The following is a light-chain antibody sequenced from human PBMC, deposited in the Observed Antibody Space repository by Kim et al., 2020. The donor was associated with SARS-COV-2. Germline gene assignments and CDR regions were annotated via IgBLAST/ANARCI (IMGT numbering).Light chain of an antibody. J-gene: IGKJ1*01. Sequence: ASVGDRIAITFRASQGISSWLAWYQQKPGNAPKHLIYGAFSLQGGVPSRFSGSGSGTDFTLTISSLQPEDFATYYCQQANSFPWTFGQGTKVDIK. V-gene: IGKV1-12*01. CDR3: QQANSFPWT. CDR1: QGISSW. CDR2: GAF.